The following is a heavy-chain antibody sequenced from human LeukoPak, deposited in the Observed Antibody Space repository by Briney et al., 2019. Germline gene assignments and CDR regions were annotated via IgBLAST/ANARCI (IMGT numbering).Heavy chain of an antibody. D-gene: IGHD4-17*01. J-gene: IGHJ3*02. CDR2: ISSSRSYI. CDR3: AREPVTTWFSDAFDI. V-gene: IGHV3-21*01. CDR1: GFTFSTYS. Sequence: PGGSLRLSCAASGFTFSTYSMNWVRQAPGKGLEWVSSISSSRSYIYYADSVKGRFTISRDNAKNSLYLQMNSLRAEDTAVYYCAREPVTTWFSDAFDIWGQGTMVTVSS.